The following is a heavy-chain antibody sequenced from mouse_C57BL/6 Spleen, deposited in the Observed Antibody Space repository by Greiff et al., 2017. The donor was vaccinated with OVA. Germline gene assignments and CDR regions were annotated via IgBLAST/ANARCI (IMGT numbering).Heavy chain of an antibody. D-gene: IGHD1-1*01. CDR1: GFTFSDYY. V-gene: IGHV5-12*01. Sequence: DVQLVESGGGLVQPGGSLKLSCAASGFTFSDYYMYWVRQTPEKRLEWVAYISNGGGSTYYPDTVKGRFTISRDNAKNTLYLQMSRLKSEDTAMYYCARRVYEDWYFDVWGTGTTVTVSS. CDR3: ARRVYEDWYFDV. CDR2: ISNGGGST. J-gene: IGHJ1*03.